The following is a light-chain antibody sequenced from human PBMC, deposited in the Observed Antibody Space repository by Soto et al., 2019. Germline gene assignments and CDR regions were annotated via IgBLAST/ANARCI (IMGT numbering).Light chain of an antibody. CDR1: QSFRGL. V-gene: IGKV3-11*01. CDR2: DAY. CDR3: QQRHMWPIT. Sequence: VLTQSPVTLSLSPGERATLSFRASQSFRGLLAWYQQKNGKAPRLLIYDAYNRATGIPPRLSGSGYGTDLTITISSIETEDSEVYYCQQRHMWPITFGQGTRLEIK. J-gene: IGKJ5*01.